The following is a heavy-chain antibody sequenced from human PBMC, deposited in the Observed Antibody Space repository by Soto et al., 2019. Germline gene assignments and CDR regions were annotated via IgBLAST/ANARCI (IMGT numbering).Heavy chain of an antibody. Sequence: ASETLSLTCTVSGGSISSYYWSWIRQPPGKGLEWIGYIYYSGSTNYNPSLKSRVTISVDTSKNQFSLKLSSVTAADTAVYYCAGQPLGYCSGGSCYSILYYYGMDVWGQGTTVTVSS. V-gene: IGHV4-59*01. CDR3: AGQPLGYCSGGSCYSILYYYGMDV. CDR2: IYYSGST. CDR1: GGSISSYY. D-gene: IGHD2-15*01. J-gene: IGHJ6*02.